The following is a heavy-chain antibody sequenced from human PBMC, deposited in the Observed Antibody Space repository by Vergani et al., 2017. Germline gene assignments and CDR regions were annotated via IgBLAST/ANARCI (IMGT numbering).Heavy chain of an antibody. CDR2: IIPIFGTA. CDR3: ARGGNFWSCSIRTDYYYYYMHV. J-gene: IGHJ6*03. Sequence: QVQLVQSGAEVKKPGSSVKVSCKASGGTFSSYAISWVRQAPGQGLEWMGGIIPIFGTANYAQKFQGRVTITADESTSTAYMELSSLRSEDTAVYYCARGGNFWSCSIRTDYYYYYMHVWDKGP. D-gene: IGHD3-3*01. V-gene: IGHV1-69*01. CDR1: GGTFSSYA.